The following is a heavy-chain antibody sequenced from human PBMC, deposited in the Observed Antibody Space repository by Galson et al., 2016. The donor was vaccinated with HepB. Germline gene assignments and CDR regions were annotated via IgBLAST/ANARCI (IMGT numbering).Heavy chain of an antibody. CDR1: GGTFSSYA. D-gene: IGHD6-13*01. CDR2: IIPIFNTT. J-gene: IGHJ3*02. V-gene: IGHV1-69*13. Sequence: SVKVSCKASGGTFSSYAISWVRQAPGQGLEWMGGIIPIFNTTKYAQKFQGRVTITADESTSTAYMDLSSLKSEDTAVYYCAVYSTRNAFDIWGQGTMVTVSS. CDR3: AVYSTRNAFDI.